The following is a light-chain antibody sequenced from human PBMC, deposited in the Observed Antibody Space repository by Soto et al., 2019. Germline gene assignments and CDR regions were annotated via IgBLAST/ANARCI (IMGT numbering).Light chain of an antibody. J-gene: IGLJ1*01. CDR1: SSDVGTFNF. CDR2: EVS. Sequence: QSALTQPASVSGSPGQSITISCTGTSSDVGTFNFVSWYQQHPGKAHKLILYEVSKRPSGVSNRFSGSKSGNTASLTMSGLQAEDEADYYCCSYAGSITFVFGTGTKVTVL. CDR3: CSYAGSITFV. V-gene: IGLV2-23*02.